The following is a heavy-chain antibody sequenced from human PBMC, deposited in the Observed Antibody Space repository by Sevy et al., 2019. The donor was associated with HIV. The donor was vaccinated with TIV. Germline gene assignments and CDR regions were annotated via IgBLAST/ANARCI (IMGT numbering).Heavy chain of an antibody. D-gene: IGHD4-17*01. CDR2: ISGSDYTI. CDR1: GFTFSDYY. Sequence: GGSLRLSCAASGFTFSDYYMSWIHQAPGKGLEWISYISGSDYTIYYADSVKGRFTISRDNAKNSLYLQMNSLRAEDTAVYYCARDHVKDGDLGDYYYFAMDVWGQGTTVTVSS. V-gene: IGHV3-11*01. J-gene: IGHJ6*02. CDR3: ARDHVKDGDLGDYYYFAMDV.